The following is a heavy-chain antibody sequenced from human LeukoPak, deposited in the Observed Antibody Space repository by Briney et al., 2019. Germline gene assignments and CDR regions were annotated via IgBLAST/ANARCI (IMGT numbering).Heavy chain of an antibody. CDR1: GFTFSDYA. J-gene: IGHJ4*02. V-gene: IGHV3-30*01. CDR3: ARPDASFDY. CDR2: ITYDGSYD. Sequence: GRSLKLSCAASGFTFSDYAMHWVRQAPGKGLEWVAVITYDGSYDYYADSVKGRFTISRDNSRNTLYLQMNSLRTEDTAVYYCARPDASFDYWGQGTLVTVSS.